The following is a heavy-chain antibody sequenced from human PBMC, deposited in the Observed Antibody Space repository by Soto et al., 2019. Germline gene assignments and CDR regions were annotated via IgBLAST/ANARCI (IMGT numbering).Heavy chain of an antibody. CDR3: ARVSSSSENYFDY. CDR1: GYTFTGYY. Sequence: GASVKVSCKASGYTFTGYYMHWVRQAPGQGLEWMGWINPNSGGTNYAQKFQGRVTMTRDTSISTAYMELSRLRSDDTAVYYCARVSSSSENYFDYWGQGTLVTVSS. V-gene: IGHV1-2*02. D-gene: IGHD6-6*01. CDR2: INPNSGGT. J-gene: IGHJ4*02.